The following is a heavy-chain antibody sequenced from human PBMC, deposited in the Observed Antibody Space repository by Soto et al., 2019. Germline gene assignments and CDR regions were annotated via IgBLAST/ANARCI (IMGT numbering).Heavy chain of an antibody. CDR1: GDTFTNFG. V-gene: IGHV1-18*01. CDR2: ISAYNGNT. Sequence: ASVKVSCKASGDTFTNFGISWVRQAPGQGLEWMGWISAYNGNTKYSQKFQGRVAITRDTSASTAYMELSSLRSEDTAVYYCARSSGWYYVDYWGQGTRVSVSS. D-gene: IGHD3-22*01. CDR3: ARSSGWYYVDY. J-gene: IGHJ4*02.